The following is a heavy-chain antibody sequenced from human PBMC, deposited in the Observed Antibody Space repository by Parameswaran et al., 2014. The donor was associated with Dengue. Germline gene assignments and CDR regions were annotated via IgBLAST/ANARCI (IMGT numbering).Heavy chain of an antibody. V-gene: IGHV3-30*02. D-gene: IGHD6-13*01. J-gene: IGHJ4*02. Sequence: WIRQPPGKGLEWVAFIRFDGSNKYYVDSVKGRFTISRDNSQNTLSLQMNSLRTEDTAVYFCAKDWRVLRAAPGTPDYWGQGTLVTVSS. CDR2: IRFDGSNK. CDR3: AKDWRVLRAAPGTPDY.